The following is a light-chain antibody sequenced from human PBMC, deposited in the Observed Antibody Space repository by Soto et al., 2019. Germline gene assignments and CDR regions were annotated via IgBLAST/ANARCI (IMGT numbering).Light chain of an antibody. CDR3: QSYDSSLSGVV. Sequence: QSVLTQPPSVSGAPGQRVTISCTGSSSNIGAGYNVHWYQQLPGTAPQLLIYVNSNRPSGVPDRFSGSKSGTSASLAITGLQAEDEADYYCQSYDSSLSGVVFGGGTKLTVL. V-gene: IGLV1-40*01. CDR2: VNS. CDR1: SSNIGAGYN. J-gene: IGLJ2*01.